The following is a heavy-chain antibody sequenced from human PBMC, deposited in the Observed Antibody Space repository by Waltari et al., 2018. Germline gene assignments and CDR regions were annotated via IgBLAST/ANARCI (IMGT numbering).Heavy chain of an antibody. J-gene: IGHJ4*02. CDR2: IYYSGRT. D-gene: IGHD6-13*01. CDR3: ARLFSAAAALDY. CDR1: GGSISSSSYY. Sequence: QLQLQESGPGLVKPSETLSLTCTVSGGSISSSSYYWGWIRQPPGKGLEWIGSIYYSGRTYYNPSLKSRVTISVDTSKNQFSLKLSSVTAADTAVYYCARLFSAAAALDYWGQGTLVTVSS. V-gene: IGHV4-39*01.